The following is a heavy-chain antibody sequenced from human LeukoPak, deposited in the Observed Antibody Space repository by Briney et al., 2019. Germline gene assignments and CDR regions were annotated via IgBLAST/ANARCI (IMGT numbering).Heavy chain of an antibody. CDR2: IYHSGST. CDR1: GGSVDNSDYY. J-gene: IGHJ3*01. D-gene: IGHD1-26*01. CDR3: ARDQGGGSYRHAFDV. V-gene: IGHV4-61*08. Sequence: SETLSLTCSVSGGSVDNSDYYWSWLQQPPGKELEWIGHIYHSGSTIYNPSLKSRVTISVDMSKNQFSLRLTSGTAADTAVYYCARDQGGGSYRHAFDVWGQGKMVTVSS.